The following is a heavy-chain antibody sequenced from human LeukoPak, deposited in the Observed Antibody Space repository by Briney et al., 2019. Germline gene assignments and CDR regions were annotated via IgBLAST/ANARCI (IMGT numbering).Heavy chain of an antibody. V-gene: IGHV3-11*03. CDR3: ANDRPHPTVEPTNFHF. CDR1: GFTFSDYY. Sequence: PGGSLRLSCAASGFTFSDYYMSWIRQAPGRGLEWISYISSSSSYTNYADSVKGRFTVSRDNAKNSLYLQMNSLRDDDTAIYYCANDRPHPTVEPTNFHFWGQGTLVTVSS. J-gene: IGHJ4*02. D-gene: IGHD1-1*01. CDR2: ISSSSSYT.